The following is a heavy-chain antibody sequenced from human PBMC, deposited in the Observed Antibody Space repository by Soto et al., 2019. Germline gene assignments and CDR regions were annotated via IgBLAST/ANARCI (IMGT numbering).Heavy chain of an antibody. CDR3: ANRFASPYYYDRRSSSFDY. CDR2: ICWDDDK. D-gene: IGHD3-22*01. CDR1: GFSLITTGVA. V-gene: IGHV2-5*02. J-gene: IGHJ4*02. Sequence: QITLKESGPTLVKPTQTLTLTCTVSGFSLITTGVAVGWIRQPPGKALEWLTLICWDDDKRYSPSLKSRLTITKDTSKNQVVLKMSNLDPVDTAKYYCANRFASPYYYDRRSSSFDYWGQGTLLTVSS.